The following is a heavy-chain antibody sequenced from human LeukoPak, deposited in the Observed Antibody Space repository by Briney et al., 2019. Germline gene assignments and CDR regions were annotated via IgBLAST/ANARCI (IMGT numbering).Heavy chain of an antibody. V-gene: IGHV4-34*11. CDR1: GGSFSGYY. CDR3: ARDSGTTGEVKFDP. CDR2: MYNSGST. J-gene: IGHJ5*02. D-gene: IGHD3-10*01. Sequence: SETLSLTCAVYGGSFSGYYWSWIRQPPGKGLEWIGRMYNSGSTNYNPSLKSRVTISVDTSKNQFSLKLSSVTAADTAVYYCARDSGTTGEVKFDPWGQGTLVTVSS.